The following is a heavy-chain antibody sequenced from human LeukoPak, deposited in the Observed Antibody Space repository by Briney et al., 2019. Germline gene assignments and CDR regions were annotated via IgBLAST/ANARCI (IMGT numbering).Heavy chain of an antibody. CDR2: VYYSGST. V-gene: IGHV4-59*01. J-gene: IGHJ5*02. CDR1: GGSISTYY. Sequence: SETLSLTCSVSGGSISTYYWSWIRRPPGKGLDWIGCVYYSGSTNYNPSLQSRVTISVDTSRNQFSLRLSSVTAADTAVYYCARGRRWFDPWGQGTLVTVSS. CDR3: ARGRRWFDP.